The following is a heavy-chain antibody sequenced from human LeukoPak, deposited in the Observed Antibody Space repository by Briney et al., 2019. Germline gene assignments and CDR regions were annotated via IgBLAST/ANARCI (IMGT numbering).Heavy chain of an antibody. Sequence: SETLSLTCTVSGSVISSGFYWSWIRQPPGKGLEWIGYIYHSGSTYYNPSLQSRVSISVDRSNNQFSLKLNSVTAADTAVYYCARDPRPGCSSGSCNLSYFDYWGQGILVTVSS. J-gene: IGHJ4*02. V-gene: IGHV4-30-2*01. CDR2: IYHSGST. D-gene: IGHD2-15*01. CDR1: GSVISSGFY. CDR3: ARDPRPGCSSGSCNLSYFDY.